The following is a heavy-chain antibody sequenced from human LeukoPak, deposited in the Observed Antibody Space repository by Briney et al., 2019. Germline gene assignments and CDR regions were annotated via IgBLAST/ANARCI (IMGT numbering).Heavy chain of an antibody. CDR3: ARYITMVRGGSWFDP. V-gene: IGHV1-8*01. D-gene: IGHD3-10*01. Sequence: ASVKVSFKASGYTFTNSDINWVRQAAGQGLEWMGWMNPDSGNTGYARNFQGRVTMTRNTSISTAYMELSSLRSEDTAVYYCARYITMVRGGSWFDPWGQGTLVTVSS. J-gene: IGHJ5*02. CDR1: GYTFTNSD. CDR2: MNPDSGNT.